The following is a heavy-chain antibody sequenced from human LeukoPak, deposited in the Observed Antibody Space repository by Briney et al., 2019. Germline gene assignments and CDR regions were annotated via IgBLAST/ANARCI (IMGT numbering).Heavy chain of an antibody. CDR1: GLTFSSHW. V-gene: IGHV3-15*07. CDR3: ITPLPYSAQ. J-gene: IGHJ4*02. Sequence: GSLRLSCAASGLTFSSHWMHWVRQAPGKGLEWVGRIKPKTDGETTEYAAPVKDRFSISRDDSKSMMYLQMNSLKTEDTAVYYCITPLPYSAQGGQGTLVTVSS. D-gene: IGHD2-21*01. CDR2: IKPKTDGETT.